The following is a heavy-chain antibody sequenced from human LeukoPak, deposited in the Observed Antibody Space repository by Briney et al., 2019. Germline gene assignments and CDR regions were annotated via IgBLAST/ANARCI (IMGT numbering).Heavy chain of an antibody. Sequence: PGGSLRLSCAASGFNFSSYSMNWVRQAPGKGLEWVSSISSSSNYIYYADSVKGRFTISRDNAKNSLYLQMNSLRAEDTAVYYCARDSRIAAAGNAYFDYWGQGTLVTVSS. CDR3: ARDSRIAAAGNAYFDY. CDR2: ISSSSNYI. J-gene: IGHJ4*02. CDR1: GFNFSSYS. V-gene: IGHV3-21*01. D-gene: IGHD6-13*01.